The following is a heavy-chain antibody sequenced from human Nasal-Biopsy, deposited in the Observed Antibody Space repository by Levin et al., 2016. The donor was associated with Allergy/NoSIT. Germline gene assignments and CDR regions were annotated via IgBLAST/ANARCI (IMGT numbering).Heavy chain of an antibody. CDR1: GYSVSSGFF. J-gene: IGHJ5*02. D-gene: IGHD2-21*01. V-gene: IGHV4-38-2*02. CDR2: FYPGGST. Sequence: SETLSLTCSVSGYSVSSGFFWGWIRQPPGKGLEWIGSFYPGGSTYYNPSLKSRLSMSVDTSKNHFSLKLTSVTAADTAMYYCAIPQNYCSGGNCYPGWFDPWGPGILVIVSS. CDR3: AIPQNYCSGGNCYPGWFDP.